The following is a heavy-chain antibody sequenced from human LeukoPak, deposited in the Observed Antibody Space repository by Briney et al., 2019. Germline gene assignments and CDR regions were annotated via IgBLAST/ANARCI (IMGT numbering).Heavy chain of an antibody. CDR1: GGSISSSNW. CDR2: IYHSGST. V-gene: IGHV4-4*02. Sequence: SGTLSLTCGVSGGSISSSNWWGWIRQPPGKGLEWIGEIYHSGSTNYNPSLKSRVTISVDESKNQFSLKLSSVTAADTAVYYCARASYFTIFGVFDYWGQGTLVTVSS. CDR3: ARASYFTIFGVFDY. D-gene: IGHD3-3*01. J-gene: IGHJ4*02.